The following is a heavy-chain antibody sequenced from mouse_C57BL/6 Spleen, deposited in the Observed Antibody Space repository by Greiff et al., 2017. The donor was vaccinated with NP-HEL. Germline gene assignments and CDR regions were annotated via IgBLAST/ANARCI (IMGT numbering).Heavy chain of an antibody. Sequence: EVMLVESGEGLVKPGGSLKLSCAASGFTFSSYAMSWVRQTPEKRLEWVAYISSGGDYIYYADTVKGRFTISRDNARNTLYLQMSSLKSEDTAMYYCTRGGTFYGSSYGTMDYWGQGTSVTVSS. V-gene: IGHV5-9-1*02. CDR2: ISSGGDYI. J-gene: IGHJ4*01. CDR1: GFTFSSYA. CDR3: TRGGTFYGSSYGTMDY. D-gene: IGHD1-1*01.